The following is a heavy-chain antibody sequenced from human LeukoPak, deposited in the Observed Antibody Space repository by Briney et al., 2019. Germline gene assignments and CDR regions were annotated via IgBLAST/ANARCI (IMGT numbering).Heavy chain of an antibody. CDR1: GCTFRSYA. CDR2: ISGSGGST. D-gene: IGHD6-13*01. CDR3: AKKVEGEPSSSYAFDI. Sequence: PGGSLRLSCAASGCTFRSYAMSWVREAPGKGLEWVSAISGSGGSTYYADSVKGRFTISRDNSKNTLYLQMNSLRAEDTAVYYCAKKVEGEPSSSYAFDIWGQGTMVTVSS. V-gene: IGHV3-23*01. J-gene: IGHJ3*02.